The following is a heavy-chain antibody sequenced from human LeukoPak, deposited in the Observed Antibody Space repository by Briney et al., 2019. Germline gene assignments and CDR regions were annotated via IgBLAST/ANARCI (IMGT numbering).Heavy chain of an antibody. V-gene: IGHV3-23*01. Sequence: PGESLRLSCAASGFTFSSYAMSWVRQAPGKGLEWVSATSGSGGSTYYADSVKGRFTISRDNSKSTLYLQMNSLRAEDTAVYYCAKYQAYYYGSGSLGGHDYWGQGTLVTVSS. J-gene: IGHJ4*02. CDR1: GFTFSSYA. CDR3: AKYQAYYYGSGSLGGHDY. D-gene: IGHD3-10*01. CDR2: TSGSGGST.